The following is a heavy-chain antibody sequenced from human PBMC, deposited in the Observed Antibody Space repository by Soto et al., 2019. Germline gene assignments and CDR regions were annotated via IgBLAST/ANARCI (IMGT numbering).Heavy chain of an antibody. J-gene: IGHJ6*03. V-gene: IGHV4-39*01. Sequence: SETLSLTCTVSGGSISSSSYYWGWIRQPPGKGLEWIGSIYYSGSTYYNPSLKSRVTISVDTSKNQFSLKLSSVTAADTAVYYCARPSSSTSWVADYMDVWGKGTTVTVSS. CDR2: IYYSGST. CDR3: ARPSSSTSWVADYMDV. CDR1: GGSISSSSYY. D-gene: IGHD2-2*01.